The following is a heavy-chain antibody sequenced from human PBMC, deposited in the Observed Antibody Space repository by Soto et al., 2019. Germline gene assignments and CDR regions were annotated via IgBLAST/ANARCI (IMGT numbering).Heavy chain of an antibody. CDR2: INEDGREK. Sequence: GGSLRLFCAASGFTFSSYWMAWVRQAPGKGLEWVANINEDGREKYYVDSVKGRFTISRDNPHNSLFLQMNSLRAEDTSLYYCTRGRLVTSTPDADYWGQGTLVTVSS. J-gene: IGHJ4*01. CDR3: TRGRLVTSTPDADY. CDR1: GFTFSSYW. D-gene: IGHD6-19*01. V-gene: IGHV3-7*01.